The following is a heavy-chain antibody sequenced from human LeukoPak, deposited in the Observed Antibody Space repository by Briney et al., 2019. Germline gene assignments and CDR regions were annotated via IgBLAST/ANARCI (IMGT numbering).Heavy chain of an antibody. Sequence: GGSLRLSCAASGFTFSSYAMSWVRQAPGKWLEWVSAISDSGGSTYYADSVKGRFTISRDNSKNTVYLQMNSLRAEDTAVYYCAKDRRGCSSTSCYYQFDYWGQGTLVTVSS. CDR1: GFTFSSYA. CDR3: AKDRRGCSSTSCYYQFDY. V-gene: IGHV3-23*01. D-gene: IGHD2-2*01. CDR2: ISDSGGST. J-gene: IGHJ4*02.